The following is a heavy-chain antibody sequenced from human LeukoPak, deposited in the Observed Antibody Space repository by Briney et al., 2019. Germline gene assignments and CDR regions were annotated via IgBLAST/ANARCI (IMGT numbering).Heavy chain of an antibody. Sequence: GESLKISCKGSGYSFTSYWIGWVRQMPGKGLEWMGIIYPGDSDTSYSPSFQGQVTISADKSISTAYLQWSSLKASDSAMYYCATNTMFRGIHAFDIWGQGTMVTVSS. D-gene: IGHD3-10*01. J-gene: IGHJ3*02. CDR2: IYPGDSDT. V-gene: IGHV5-51*01. CDR1: GYSFTSYW. CDR3: ATNTMFRGIHAFDI.